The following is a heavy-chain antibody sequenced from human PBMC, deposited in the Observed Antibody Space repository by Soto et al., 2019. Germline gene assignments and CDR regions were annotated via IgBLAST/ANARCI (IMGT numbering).Heavy chain of an antibody. Sequence: GGCLRLSCAASGFTFSSYSMNLVRQAPGKGLEWVSYISSSSSTIYYADSVKGRFTISRDNAKNSLYLQMNSLKAEDTAVYYCARDVDKSPEQYYYYGMDVWGQGTTVTVSS. CDR2: ISSSSSTI. V-gene: IGHV3-48*01. CDR1: GFTFSSYS. D-gene: IGHD1-1*01. CDR3: ARDVDKSPEQYYYYGMDV. J-gene: IGHJ6*02.